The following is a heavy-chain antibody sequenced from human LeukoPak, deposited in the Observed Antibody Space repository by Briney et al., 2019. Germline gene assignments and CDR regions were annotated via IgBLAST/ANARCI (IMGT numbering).Heavy chain of an antibody. CDR1: GFTFSGSA. Sequence: GGSLKLSCAASGFTFSGSAMHWVRQASGKGLEWVGRIRSKANSYATAYAASVKGRFTISRDDSKNTAYLQMNSLRAEDTAVYYCARDLLGNSGSYLRHPNGPPFDYWGQGTLVTVSS. D-gene: IGHD1-26*01. V-gene: IGHV3-73*01. CDR3: ARDLLGNSGSYLRHPNGPPFDY. CDR2: IRSKANSYAT. J-gene: IGHJ4*02.